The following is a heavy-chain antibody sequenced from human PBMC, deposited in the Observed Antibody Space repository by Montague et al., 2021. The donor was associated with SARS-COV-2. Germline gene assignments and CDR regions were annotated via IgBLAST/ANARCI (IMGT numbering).Heavy chain of an antibody. CDR1: GGSFSGYY. D-gene: IGHD3-22*01. CDR2: INHSGST. J-gene: IGHJ4*02. CDR3: SGGTKRVFTYDYDSSGYASDY. V-gene: IGHV4-34*01. Sequence: SETLSLTCAVYGGSFSGYYWSWIRQPPGKGLEWIGEINHSGSTKYNPSLKSRVTISVDTSKNQFSLKLSSVTVADTALYYCSGGTKRVFTYDYDSSGYASDYWGQGTLVTVSS.